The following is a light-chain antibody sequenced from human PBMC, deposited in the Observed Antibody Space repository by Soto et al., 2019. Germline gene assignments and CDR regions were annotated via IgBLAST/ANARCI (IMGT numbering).Light chain of an antibody. CDR2: DVS. V-gene: IGLV2-14*01. J-gene: IGLJ2*01. CDR1: SSDVGGYNY. CDR3: SSYTSSSTPVV. Sequence: QSALTQPASVSGSPGQSITISCTGTSSDVGGYNYVSWYQQHPGKAPKLMIYDVSNRPSGVSNRFSGYKSGNTASLTISGLQGEDEADYYCSSYTSSSTPVVFGGGTKVTVL.